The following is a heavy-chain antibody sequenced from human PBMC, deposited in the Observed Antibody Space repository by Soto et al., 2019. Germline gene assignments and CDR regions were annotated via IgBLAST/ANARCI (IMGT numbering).Heavy chain of an antibody. CDR3: AVIGYCSSTSCYDFYYFDY. D-gene: IGHD2-2*01. CDR1: GYTFTSYG. CDR2: ISAYNGKT. J-gene: IGHJ4*02. V-gene: IGHV1-18*01. Sequence: QVQLVQSGAEVKKPGASVKVSCKASGYTFTSYGISWVRQAPGQGLEWMGWISAYNGKTNYAQKLQGTVTMTTDTSTSKAYMELRSLRSDDTAVYYCAVIGYCSSTSCYDFYYFDYWGQGTLVTVSS.